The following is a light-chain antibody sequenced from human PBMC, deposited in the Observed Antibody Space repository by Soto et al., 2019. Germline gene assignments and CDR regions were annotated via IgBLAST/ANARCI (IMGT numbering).Light chain of an antibody. CDR2: GAS. V-gene: IGKV3-15*01. Sequence: EIVMTQSPATLSVSPGERATLSCRASQSVSSNLAWYQQTPGQAPRLLIYGASTRATGIPARFSGSGSGTEFTLTISSLQSEDFAVYYCQQYNNWPRTFGGGTKVEIK. J-gene: IGKJ4*01. CDR1: QSVSSN. CDR3: QQYNNWPRT.